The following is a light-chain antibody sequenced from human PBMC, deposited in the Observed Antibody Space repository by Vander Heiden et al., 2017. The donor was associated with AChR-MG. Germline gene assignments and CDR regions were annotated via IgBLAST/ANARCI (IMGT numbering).Light chain of an antibody. CDR2: ASS. J-gene: IGKJ3*01. CDR3: QKYNSAPPFT. V-gene: IGKV1-27*01. Sequence: DIQMTQSPYSLSASVGDRVTITCRASQGISNYLAWYQQKPGKGPKLLIYASSTLQSGVPSRFSGSGSGTDFTLTISSLQPEDVATYYCQKYNSAPPFTFGPGTKVDIK. CDR1: QGISNY.